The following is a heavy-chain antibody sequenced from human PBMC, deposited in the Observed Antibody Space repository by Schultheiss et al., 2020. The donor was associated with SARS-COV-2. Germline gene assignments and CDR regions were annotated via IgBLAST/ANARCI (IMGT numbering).Heavy chain of an antibody. Sequence: GGSLRLSCAASGFTFSSYSMNWVRQAPGKGLEWVSSISSSSSYIYYADSVKGRFTISRDNAKNSLYLQMNSLRAEDTAVYYCARDIVVVPAAIKWFDPWGQGTLVTV. J-gene: IGHJ5*02. CDR1: GFTFSSYS. V-gene: IGHV3-21*01. CDR3: ARDIVVVPAAIKWFDP. D-gene: IGHD2-2*01. CDR2: ISSSSSYI.